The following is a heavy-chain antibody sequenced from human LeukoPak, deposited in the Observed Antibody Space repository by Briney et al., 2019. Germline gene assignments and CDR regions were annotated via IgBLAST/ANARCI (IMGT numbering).Heavy chain of an antibody. V-gene: IGHV3-48*04. J-gene: IGHJ4*02. Sequence: PGGSLRLSCAASGFTFSSYSMNWVRQAPGKGLEWVSYISSSSSTIYYADSVKGRFTISRDNAKNSLYLQMNSMRAEDTAVYYCAREGGGYCSSDSCLFDYWGQGTLVTVSS. CDR3: AREGGGYCSSDSCLFDY. D-gene: IGHD2-15*01. CDR2: ISSSSSTI. CDR1: GFTFSSYS.